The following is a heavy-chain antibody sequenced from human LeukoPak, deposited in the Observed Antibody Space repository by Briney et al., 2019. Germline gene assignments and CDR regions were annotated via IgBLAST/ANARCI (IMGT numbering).Heavy chain of an antibody. CDR3: ASAADYDILTGYLV. V-gene: IGHV3-48*01. CDR1: GFTFSSYS. Sequence: GGSLRLSCAASGFTFSSYSMNWVRQAPGKGLEWVSYISSSSSTIYYADSVKGRFTISRDNAKNSLYLQMNSLRAEDTAVYYCASAADYDILTGYLVWGQGTLVTVSS. CDR2: ISSSSSTI. D-gene: IGHD3-9*01. J-gene: IGHJ4*02.